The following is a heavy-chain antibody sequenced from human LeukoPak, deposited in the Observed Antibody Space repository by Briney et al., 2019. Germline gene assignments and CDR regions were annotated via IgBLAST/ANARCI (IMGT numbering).Heavy chain of an antibody. CDR3: ARRASSGLSTNWFDL. J-gene: IGHJ5*02. CDR1: GYTFTSYY. Sequence: GASVKVSCKASGYTFTSYYMHWVRQAPGQGLEWMGIINPSGGSTSYAQKFQGRVTMTRDMSTSTVYMELSSLRSEDTAVYYCARRASSGLSTNWFDLGGKGTLVTVSS. CDR2: INPSGGST. V-gene: IGHV1-46*01. D-gene: IGHD6-19*01.